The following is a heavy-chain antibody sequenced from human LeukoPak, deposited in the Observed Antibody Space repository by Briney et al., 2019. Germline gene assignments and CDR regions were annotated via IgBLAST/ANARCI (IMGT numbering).Heavy chain of an antibody. Sequence: GGSLRLSCAASGFTFSSYAMHWVRQAPGKGLEWVAVISYDGSNKYYADSVEGRFTISRDNSKNTLYLQMNSLRAEDTAVYYCARGVVVVAAATADFDYWGQGTLVTVSS. CDR2: ISYDGSNK. V-gene: IGHV3-30-3*01. J-gene: IGHJ4*02. D-gene: IGHD2-15*01. CDR1: GFTFSSYA. CDR3: ARGVVVVAAATADFDY.